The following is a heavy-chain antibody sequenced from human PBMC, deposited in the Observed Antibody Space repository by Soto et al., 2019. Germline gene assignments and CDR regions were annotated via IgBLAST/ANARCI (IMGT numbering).Heavy chain of an antibody. Sequence: SETLSLTCAVYGGSFSGYYWSWIRQPPGKGLEWIGEINHSGSTSYNPSLKSRVTISVDTSKNQFSLKLSSVTAADTAVYYCARGPTVVVAATRNLDYWGQGTLVTAPQ. D-gene: IGHD2-15*01. J-gene: IGHJ4*02. CDR3: ARGPTVVVAATRNLDY. V-gene: IGHV4-34*01. CDR2: INHSGST. CDR1: GGSFSGYY.